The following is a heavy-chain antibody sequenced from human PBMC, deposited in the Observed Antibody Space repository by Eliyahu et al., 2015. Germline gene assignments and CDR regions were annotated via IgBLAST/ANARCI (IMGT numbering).Heavy chain of an antibody. J-gene: IGHJ4*02. CDR2: XSSSSSYV. CDR1: GFTFSNYS. Sequence: EVQLVESGGGLVKPGGSLXLXCAAXGFTFSNYSMNXVXQAPGKRLEWVSYXSSSSSYVFYADSVKGRFTISRDNAKNSLFLQMNSLRAEDTAVYYCARDSWRYGYNYGSLAYWGQGTLVTVSS. CDR3: ARDSWRYGYNYGSLAY. V-gene: IGHV3-21*01. D-gene: IGHD5-24*01.